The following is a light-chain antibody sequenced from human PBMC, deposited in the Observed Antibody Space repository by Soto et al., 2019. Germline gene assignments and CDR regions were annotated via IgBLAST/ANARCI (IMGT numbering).Light chain of an antibody. CDR1: SSDVGGYNH. V-gene: IGLV2-14*03. CDR2: EVS. Sequence: QSALTQPASVSGSPGQSITISCTGTSSDVGGYNHVSWYQQHPGKAPKLMIYEVSKRPSGVADRFSGSKSGTTASLTISGLLAEEADDYYCSSSRSDISVVFGAGTQLTVL. CDR3: SSSRSDISVV. J-gene: IGLJ7*01.